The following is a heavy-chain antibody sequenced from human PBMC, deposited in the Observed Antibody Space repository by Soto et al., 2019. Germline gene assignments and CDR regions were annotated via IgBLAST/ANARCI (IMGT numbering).Heavy chain of an antibody. CDR1: GFTFSSYS. J-gene: IGHJ4*02. D-gene: IGHD6-19*01. Sequence: GGSLRLSCAASGFTFSSYSMNWVRQAPGKGLEWVSSISSSSSYIYYADSVKGRFTISRDNAKNSLYLQMNSLRAEDTAVYYCAREPSIAVAGTSYFDYWGQGTLVTVSS. CDR2: ISSSSSYI. CDR3: AREPSIAVAGTSYFDY. V-gene: IGHV3-21*01.